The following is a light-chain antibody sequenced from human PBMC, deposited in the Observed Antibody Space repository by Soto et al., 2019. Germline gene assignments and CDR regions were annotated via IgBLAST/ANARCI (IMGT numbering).Light chain of an antibody. CDR3: QQRSNWIT. Sequence: IVLTQSPATLSLSPGKRASLSCRASQSVSSNYLAWYQQKPGQAPRLLIYDASNRATGIPARFSGSGSGTDFTLTISSLEPEDFAVYYCQQRSNWITFGQGTRLEIK. CDR2: DAS. V-gene: IGKV3-11*01. J-gene: IGKJ5*01. CDR1: QSVSSNY.